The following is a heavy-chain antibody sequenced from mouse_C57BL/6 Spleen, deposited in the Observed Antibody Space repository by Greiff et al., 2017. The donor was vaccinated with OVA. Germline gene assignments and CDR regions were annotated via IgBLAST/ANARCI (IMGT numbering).Heavy chain of an antibody. V-gene: IGHV1-82*01. J-gene: IGHJ2*01. D-gene: IGHD3-2*02. CDR1: GYAFSSSW. Sequence: VQLQQSGPELVKPGASVKISCKASGYAFSSSWMNWVKQRPGKGLEWIGRIYPGDGDTNYNGKFKGKATLTADKSSSTAYMQLSSLTSEDSAVYFCARSTLGSSGFDYWGQGTTLTVSS. CDR3: ARSTLGSSGFDY. CDR2: IYPGDGDT.